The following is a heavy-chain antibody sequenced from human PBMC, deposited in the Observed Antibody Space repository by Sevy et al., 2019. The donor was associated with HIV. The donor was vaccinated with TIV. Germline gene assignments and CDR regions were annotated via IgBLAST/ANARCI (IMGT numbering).Heavy chain of an antibody. CDR1: GFTFTSSA. J-gene: IGHJ6*03. D-gene: IGHD4-17*01. CDR3: AADLFGDLGGYYYNYYMDV. CDR2: IVVGSGNT. V-gene: IGHV1-58*01. Sequence: ASVKVSCKASGFTFTSSAVQWVRQARGQRLEWIGWIVVGSGNTNYAQKFQERVTITRDMSTSTAYMELSSLRSEDTAVYYCAADLFGDLGGYYYNYYMDVWGKGTTVTVSS.